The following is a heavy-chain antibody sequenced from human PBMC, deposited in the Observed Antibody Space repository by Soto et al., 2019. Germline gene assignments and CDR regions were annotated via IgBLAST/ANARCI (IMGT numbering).Heavy chain of an antibody. CDR1: GGSISSSSYY. D-gene: IGHD6-13*01. Sequence: PSETLSLTCTVSGGSISSSSYYWGWIRQPPGKGLEWIGSIYYSGSTYYNPSLKSRVTISVDTSKNQFSLKLSSVTAADTAVYYCASLYGYSSSWYLFDDWGQGTLVTVSS. CDR2: IYYSGST. J-gene: IGHJ4*02. CDR3: ASLYGYSSSWYLFDD. V-gene: IGHV4-39*01.